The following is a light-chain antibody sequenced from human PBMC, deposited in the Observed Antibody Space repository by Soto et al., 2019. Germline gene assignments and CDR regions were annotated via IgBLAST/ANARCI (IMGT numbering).Light chain of an antibody. CDR1: SSNIGGNS. V-gene: IGLV1-51*01. CDR2: DDD. Sequence: QSLMTQPPSVSAAPGQRVTISCSGSSSNIGGNSVSWYQQLPGTAPKLLIYDDDKRPSGIPDRFSGSKSGTSATLGITGFQTGDEADYHCGSWDSSLSAYVFGTGTKLTVL. CDR3: GSWDSSLSAYV. J-gene: IGLJ1*01.